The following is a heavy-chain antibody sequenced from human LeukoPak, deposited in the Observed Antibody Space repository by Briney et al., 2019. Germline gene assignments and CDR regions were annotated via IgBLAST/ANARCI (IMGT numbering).Heavy chain of an antibody. D-gene: IGHD5-18*01. CDR2: INPNSGDT. J-gene: IGHJ4*02. V-gene: IGHV1-2*02. Sequence: ASVKVSCKASGYTFTGYYMHWVRQAPGQGLEWMGWINPNSGDTNYAQKFQGRVTMTRDTSISTAYMELSRLISDDTAEYYCARGGPYTYTHPDYWGQGTLVTVSP. CDR1: GYTFTGYY. CDR3: ARGGPYTYTHPDY.